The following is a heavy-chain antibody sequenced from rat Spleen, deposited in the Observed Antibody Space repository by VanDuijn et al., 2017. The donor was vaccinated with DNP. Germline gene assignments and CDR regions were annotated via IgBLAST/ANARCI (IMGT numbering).Heavy chain of an antibody. CDR2: IRPGGGNT. CDR1: GFIFSDYG. D-gene: IGHD1-12*02. CDR3: ARQTYYDGSYPYTMDS. J-gene: IGHJ4*01. V-gene: IGHV5-19*01. Sequence: EVQLVESGGGLVQPGRSLKLSCAASGFIFSDYGMLWIRQAPAKGLEWVASIRPGGGNTYYRDSVKGRFTVSRDNAKSSLYLQMDSLRSEYTATYYCARQTYYDGSYPYTMDSWCQGTSVTVSS.